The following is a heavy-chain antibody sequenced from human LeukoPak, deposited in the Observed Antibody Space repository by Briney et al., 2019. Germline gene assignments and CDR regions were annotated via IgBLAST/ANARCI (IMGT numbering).Heavy chain of an antibody. Sequence: GSLRLSCAASGFTFSSYAMHWVRQAPGKGLEWVAVISYDGSNKYYADSVKGRFTISRDNSKNTLYLQMNSLRAEDTAVYYCAREKLGIVGASGFDYWGQGTLVTVSS. J-gene: IGHJ4*02. CDR2: ISYDGSNK. CDR3: AREKLGIVGASGFDY. CDR1: GFTFSSYA. D-gene: IGHD1-26*01. V-gene: IGHV3-30-3*01.